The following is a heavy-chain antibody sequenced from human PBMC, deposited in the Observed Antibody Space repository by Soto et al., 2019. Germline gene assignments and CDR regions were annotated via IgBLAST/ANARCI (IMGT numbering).Heavy chain of an antibody. J-gene: IGHJ6*02. D-gene: IGHD3-3*01. V-gene: IGHV1-8*01. CDR3: ARSHYDFWSGVYYGMDV. Sequence: GASVKVSCKASGYTFTSYDINWVRQATGQGLEWMGWMNPNSGNTGYAQKFQGRVTMTRNTSISTAYMELSSLRSEDTAVYYCARSHYDFWSGVYYGMDVWGQGTKVTVSS. CDR1: GYTFTSYD. CDR2: MNPNSGNT.